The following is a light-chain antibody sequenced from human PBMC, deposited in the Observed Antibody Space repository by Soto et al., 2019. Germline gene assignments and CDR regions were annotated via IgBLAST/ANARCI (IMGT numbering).Light chain of an antibody. Sequence: DIQMTQSPSSLSASVRDRVTITCRASQSISSSLNWYQQKPGKAPKLLIYAASSLQSGVPSRFSGSGPGTDFTLTISSLQPEDFATYYCQQSYSTPRTFGQGTKVEIK. CDR3: QQSYSTPRT. J-gene: IGKJ1*01. CDR2: AAS. V-gene: IGKV1-39*01. CDR1: QSISSS.